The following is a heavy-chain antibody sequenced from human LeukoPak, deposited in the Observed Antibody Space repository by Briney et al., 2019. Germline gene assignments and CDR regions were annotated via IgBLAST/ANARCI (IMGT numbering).Heavy chain of an antibody. D-gene: IGHD4-17*01. V-gene: IGHV4-59*01. Sequence: SETLSLTGTVSDASMSSYYWTWIRQPPGKGLEWIGYIYSSGSTNSNPSLKSRVTISVDTSKNQFSLNLSSVTAADTAVYYWARGGEAGLADWGQGTLVTVSS. J-gene: IGHJ4*02. CDR1: DASMSSYY. CDR2: IYSSGST. CDR3: ARGGEAGLAD.